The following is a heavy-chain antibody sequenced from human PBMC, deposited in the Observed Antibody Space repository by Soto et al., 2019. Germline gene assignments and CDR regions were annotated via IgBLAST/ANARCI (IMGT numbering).Heavy chain of an antibody. J-gene: IGHJ5*02. CDR2: IFYSGST. V-gene: IGHV4-30-4*01. CDR3: ATQEVGGSYVYTFDP. Sequence: SETLSLTCTVSGGSISSGDYYWSWIRQPPGKGLEWIGYIFYSGSTNHNPSLKSRVTISVDTSKNQFSLKLSSVTAADTAVYYCATQEVGGSYVYTFDPWGQGTLVTVSS. D-gene: IGHD1-26*01. CDR1: GGSISSGDYY.